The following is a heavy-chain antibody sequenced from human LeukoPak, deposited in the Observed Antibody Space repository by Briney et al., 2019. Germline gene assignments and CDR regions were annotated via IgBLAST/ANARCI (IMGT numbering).Heavy chain of an antibody. Sequence: ASVKVSCKASGYTFTGYYMHWVRQAPGRGLEWMGRINPNSGGTNYAQKFQGRVTMTRDTSISTAYMELSKLRSDDTAVYYCAGATMVRGVIPYYYYYGMDVWGQGTTVTVSS. CDR2: INPNSGGT. D-gene: IGHD3-10*01. J-gene: IGHJ6*02. CDR1: GYTFTGYY. CDR3: AGATMVRGVIPYYYYYGMDV. V-gene: IGHV1-2*06.